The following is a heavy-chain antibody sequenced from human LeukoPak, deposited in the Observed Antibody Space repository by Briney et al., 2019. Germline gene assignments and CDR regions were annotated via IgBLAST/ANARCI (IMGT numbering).Heavy chain of an antibody. CDR2: IWYDGSNK. D-gene: IGHD6-13*01. J-gene: IGHJ6*03. Sequence: GGSLRLSCAASGFTFSSYGMHWVRQAPGKELEWVAVIWYDGSNKYYADSVKGRFTISRDNSKNTLYLQMNSLRAEDTAVYYCARDRLAAAGDYYYYYMDVWGKGTTVTVSS. V-gene: IGHV3-33*01. CDR3: ARDRLAAAGDYYYYYMDV. CDR1: GFTFSSYG.